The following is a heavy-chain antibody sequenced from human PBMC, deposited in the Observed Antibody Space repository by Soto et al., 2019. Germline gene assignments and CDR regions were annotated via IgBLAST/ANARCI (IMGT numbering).Heavy chain of an antibody. CDR2: ISYDSDTI. CDR1: GFTFGTYS. CDR3: ARLYYDYV. V-gene: IGHV3-48*02. Sequence: PGGSLRLSCGGSGFTFGTYSINWVRQAAGKGLEWIAYISYDSDTIQYADSVKGRFTISRDNAKNSLYLQMNSLRDEDTAVYYCARLYYDYVWGQGTTVTVSS. J-gene: IGHJ6*02. D-gene: IGHD3-3*01.